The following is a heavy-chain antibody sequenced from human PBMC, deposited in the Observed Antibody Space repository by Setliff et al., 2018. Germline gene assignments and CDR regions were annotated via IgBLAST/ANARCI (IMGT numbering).Heavy chain of an antibody. CDR1: GFTFSSYW. V-gene: IGHV3-74*01. CDR2: VNSDGSTT. CDR3: VSWLYYYYYGVDV. D-gene: IGHD6-13*01. J-gene: IGHJ6*02. Sequence: GGSLRLSCAASGFTFSSYWMHWVRQAPGKGLVWVSRVNSDGSTTSYADSVKGRFTISRDNTKNTLYLQMNSLRAEDTAVYYCVSWLYYYYYGVDVWGQGTTVTAP.